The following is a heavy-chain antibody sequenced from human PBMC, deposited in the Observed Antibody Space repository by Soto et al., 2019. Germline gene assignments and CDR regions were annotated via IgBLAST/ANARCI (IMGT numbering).Heavy chain of an antibody. J-gene: IGHJ5*02. CDR2: IFSNDEK. Sequence: QVTLKESGPVLVKPTETLTLTCTVSGFSLSNARMGVRWIRQLPGKALEWLAHIFSNDEKSYSTSLKSRITFSKDTSKSQVVLTMTNIEPVDTATYYCARIMRYFASPAVWFDPWGQGILVTVSS. V-gene: IGHV2-26*01. CDR3: ARIMRYFASPAVWFDP. CDR1: GFSLSNARMG. D-gene: IGHD3-9*01.